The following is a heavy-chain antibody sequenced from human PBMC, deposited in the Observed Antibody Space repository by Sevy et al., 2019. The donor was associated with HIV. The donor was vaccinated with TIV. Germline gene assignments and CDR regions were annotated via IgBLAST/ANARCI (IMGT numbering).Heavy chain of an antibody. CDR1: GFTFSSYA. D-gene: IGHD5-18*01. CDR2: ISYDGSNK. V-gene: IGHV3-30-3*01. Sequence: GGSLRLSCAASGFTFSSYAMHWVRQAPGKGLEWVAVISYDGSNKYYADSVKGQFTISRDNSKNTLYLQMNSLRAEDTAVYYCAREVGYSYGNWGQGTLVTVSS. CDR3: AREVGYSYGN. J-gene: IGHJ4*02.